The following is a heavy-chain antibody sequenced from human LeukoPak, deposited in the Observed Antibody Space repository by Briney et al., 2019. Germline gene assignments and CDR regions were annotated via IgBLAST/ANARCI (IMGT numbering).Heavy chain of an antibody. V-gene: IGHV1-3*01. J-gene: IGHJ3*02. Sequence: ASVTVSYKASGYTFTSYAMHWVRQAPGQRLEWMGWINAGNGNTKYSQKFQGRVTIIRDTSASTAYMELSSLRSEDTAVYYCHGSGSPSDAFDIWGQGTMVTVSS. CDR2: INAGNGNT. CDR1: GYTFTSYA. CDR3: HGSGSPSDAFDI. D-gene: IGHD3-10*01.